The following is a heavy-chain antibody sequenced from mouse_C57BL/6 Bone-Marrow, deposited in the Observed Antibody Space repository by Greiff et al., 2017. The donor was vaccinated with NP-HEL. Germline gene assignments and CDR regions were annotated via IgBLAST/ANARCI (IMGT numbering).Heavy chain of an antibody. CDR1: GYTFTSYG. CDR2: IYPRSGNT. CDR3: ARDYYGFAY. J-gene: IGHJ3*01. Sequence: VQLQQSGAELARPGASVKLSCKASGYTFTSYGISWVKQRTGQGLECIGEIYPRSGNTYYNEKFKGKATLTADKSSSTAYMELRSLTSEDSAVYFCARDYYGFAYWGQGTLVTVSA. D-gene: IGHD1-1*01. V-gene: IGHV1-81*01.